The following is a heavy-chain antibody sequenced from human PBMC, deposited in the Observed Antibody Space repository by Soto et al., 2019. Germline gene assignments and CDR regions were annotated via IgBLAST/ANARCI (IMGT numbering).Heavy chain of an antibody. CDR2: ISAHNGNT. CDR1: GYSCTNFG. J-gene: IGHJ6*02. Sequence: GASVKVSCKTSGYSCTNFGITWVRQVPGQGLEWMGWISAHNGNTKYAQKFQDRVSMTIDTSTSTAYMEVRSLRSDDTAEYFCARFGEVRPISHYYCHGMDVWGQGTTVTVSS. D-gene: IGHD3-16*01. CDR3: ARFGEVRPISHYYCHGMDV. V-gene: IGHV1-18*04.